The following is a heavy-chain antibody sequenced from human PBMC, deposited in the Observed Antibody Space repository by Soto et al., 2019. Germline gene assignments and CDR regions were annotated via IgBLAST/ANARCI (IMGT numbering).Heavy chain of an antibody. Sequence: GGSLRLSCAASGFTFSNYSMNWVRQAPGKGLEWVSSASGSGRYIYYADSVKGRFTISRDNARNSPYLQINSLRVEDTAVYYCARDRGDSYGQFDYWGQGTLVTVSS. D-gene: IGHD5-18*01. CDR2: ASGSGRYI. CDR1: GFTFSNYS. J-gene: IGHJ4*02. V-gene: IGHV3-21*01. CDR3: ARDRGDSYGQFDY.